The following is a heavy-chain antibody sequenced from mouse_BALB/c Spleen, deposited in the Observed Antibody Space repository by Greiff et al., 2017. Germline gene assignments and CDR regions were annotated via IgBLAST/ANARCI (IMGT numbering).Heavy chain of an antibody. D-gene: IGHD1-1*01. CDR1: GYSITSDYA. CDR3: ARYGSSPLYAMDY. J-gene: IGHJ4*01. Sequence: EVQGVESGPGLVKPSQSLSLTCTVTGYSITSDYAWNWIRQFPGNKLEWMGYISYSGSTSYNPSLKSRISITRDTSKNQFFLQLNSVTTEDTATYYCARYGSSPLYAMDYWGQGTSVTVSS. V-gene: IGHV3-2*02. CDR2: ISYSGST.